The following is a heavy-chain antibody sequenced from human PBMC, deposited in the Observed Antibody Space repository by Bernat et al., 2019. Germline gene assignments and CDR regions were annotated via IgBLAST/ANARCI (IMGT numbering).Heavy chain of an antibody. CDR3: ARPFGPPHSSGWYR. CDR1: GGSISSSSYY. V-gene: IGHV4-39*01. Sequence: QLQLQESDPGLVKPSETLSLTCTVSGGSISSSSYYWGWIRQPPGKGLEWIGSIYYSGSTYYNPSLKSRVTISVDTSKNQFSLKLSSVTAADTAVYYCARPFGPPHSSGWYRWGQGTLVTVSS. CDR2: IYYSGST. J-gene: IGHJ4*02. D-gene: IGHD6-19*01.